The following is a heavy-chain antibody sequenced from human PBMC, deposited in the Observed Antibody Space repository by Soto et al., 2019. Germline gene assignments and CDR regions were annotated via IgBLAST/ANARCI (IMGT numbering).Heavy chain of an antibody. D-gene: IGHD2-21*01. V-gene: IGHV3-7*01. J-gene: IGHJ4*02. CDR3: VCGGNFFVY. CDR2: INQDGSER. Sequence: EVQLVESGGGLVQPGGSLRLPCAASGFTFSTYWMTWVRQPPGKGLEWVASINQDGSERYYVDSVRGRFTISRDNAKNSLLLQMNSLRAEDTACYYCVCGGNFFVYWGQGTLVTVSP. CDR1: GFTFSTYW.